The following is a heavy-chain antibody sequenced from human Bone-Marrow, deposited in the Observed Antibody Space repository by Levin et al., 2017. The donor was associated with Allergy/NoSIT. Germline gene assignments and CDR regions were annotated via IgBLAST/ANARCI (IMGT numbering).Heavy chain of an antibody. CDR3: ARDLKAYYDILTGYYSYWSPPWFDP. CDR1: GFTFSSYS. CDR2: ISSSSSYI. Sequence: KAGGSLRLSCAASGFTFSSYSMNWVRQAPGKGLEWVSSISSSSSYIYYADSVKGRFTISRDNAKNSLYLQMNSLRAEDTAVYYCARDLKAYYDILTGYYSYWSPPWFDPWGQGTLVTVSS. J-gene: IGHJ5*02. V-gene: IGHV3-21*01. D-gene: IGHD3-9*01.